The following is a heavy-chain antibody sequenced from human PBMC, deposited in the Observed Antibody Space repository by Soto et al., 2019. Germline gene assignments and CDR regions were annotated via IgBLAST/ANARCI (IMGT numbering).Heavy chain of an antibody. Sequence: QVQLVQSGAEVKQPVASASVSCKASGYNFTTYVVHWLRQAPGQGPEWMGWINCGSGNTVYSQKFQGRVTFTRDTSARTAYMDLNSLTSGDTAVYYCARGYTSGWTFDFWGRGTLVTVSS. J-gene: IGHJ4*02. CDR3: ARGYTSGWTFDF. D-gene: IGHD6-19*01. CDR1: GYNFTTYV. V-gene: IGHV1-3*01. CDR2: INCGSGNT.